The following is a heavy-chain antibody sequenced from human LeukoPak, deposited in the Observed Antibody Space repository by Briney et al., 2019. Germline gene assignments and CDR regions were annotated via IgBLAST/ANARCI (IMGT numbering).Heavy chain of an antibody. D-gene: IGHD3-22*01. CDR3: ARASPHYYDSSGNFDY. V-gene: IGHV1-69*13. CDR1: GYTFTNYY. J-gene: IGHJ4*02. Sequence: SVKVSCKTSGYTFTNYYIHWVRQAPGQGLEWMGGIIPIFGTANYAQKFQGRVTITADESTSTAYMELSSLRSEDTAVYYCARASPHYYDSSGNFDYWGQGTLVTVSS. CDR2: IIPIFGTA.